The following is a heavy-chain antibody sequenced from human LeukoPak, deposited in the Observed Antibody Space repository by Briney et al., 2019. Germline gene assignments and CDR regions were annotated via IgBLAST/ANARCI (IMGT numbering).Heavy chain of an antibody. V-gene: IGHV3-21*01. J-gene: IGHJ4*02. CDR2: ISSSSSYI. CDR1: GFTFSSYS. D-gene: IGHD5-24*01. Sequence: PVGSLRLSCAASGFTFSSYSINWGREAPGRGLEWVSSISSSSSYIYYADSVKGRFTISRDNAKNSLYLQMNSLRAEDTAVYYCARDPRDGYDFDYWGQGTLVTVSS. CDR3: ARDPRDGYDFDY.